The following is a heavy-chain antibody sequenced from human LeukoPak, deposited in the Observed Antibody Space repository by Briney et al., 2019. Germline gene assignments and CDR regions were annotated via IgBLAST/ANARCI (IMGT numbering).Heavy chain of an antibody. Sequence: GGSLRLSCAASGFTFSSYSMNWVRQAPGKGLEWVANIKQDGSEKYYVDSVKGRFTISRDNAKYSLFLQMNSLRAEDTAVYYCARESGSYPLESDYWGQGTLVTVSS. CDR1: GFTFSSYS. CDR3: ARESGSYPLESDY. J-gene: IGHJ4*02. CDR2: IKQDGSEK. V-gene: IGHV3-7*01. D-gene: IGHD1-26*01.